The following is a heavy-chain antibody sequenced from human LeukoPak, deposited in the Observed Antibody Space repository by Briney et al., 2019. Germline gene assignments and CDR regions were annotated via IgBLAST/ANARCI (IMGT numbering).Heavy chain of an antibody. J-gene: IGHJ4*02. D-gene: IGHD2-15*01. CDR1: GVSISSGDYY. CDR2: IYYSGST. Sequence: SETLSLTCTVSGVSISSGDYYWSWIRQPPGKGLEWIGYIYYSGSTYYNPSLKSRVTISVDTSKNQFSLKLSSVTAADTAVYYCARYCSGGSCYSYLDYWGQGTLVTVSS. CDR3: ARYCSGGSCYSYLDY. V-gene: IGHV4-30-4*01.